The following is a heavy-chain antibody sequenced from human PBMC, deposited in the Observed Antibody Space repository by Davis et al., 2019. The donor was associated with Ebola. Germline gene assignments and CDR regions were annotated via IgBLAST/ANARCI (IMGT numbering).Heavy chain of an antibody. CDR2: ISAYNDNT. J-gene: IGHJ3*02. V-gene: IGHV1-18*04. CDR3: ARTSIVGTTTTASDI. D-gene: IGHD1-26*01. CDR1: GYTFAAHY. Sequence: AASVKVSCKASGYTFAAHYIHWVRQAPGQGLEWMGWISAYNDNTNYAQKVQGRVTMTTDTSTGTAYLDLRSLRSDDTAVYFCARTSIVGTTTTASDIWGQGTLVTVSS.